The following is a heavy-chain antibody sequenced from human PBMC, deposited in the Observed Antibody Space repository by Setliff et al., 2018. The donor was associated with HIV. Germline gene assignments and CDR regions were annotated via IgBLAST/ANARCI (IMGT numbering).Heavy chain of an antibody. Sequence: TSETLSLTCTVSGGSISTSYWNWIRQPPGKGLEWIAYIYISRTTNYNPSLKSRVTISLDTSRNQFFLKLGSVTAADTAMYYCAREHCSGGSCNGFDIWGQGTMVTVSS. J-gene: IGHJ3*02. V-gene: IGHV4-4*09. D-gene: IGHD2-15*01. CDR2: IYISRTT. CDR1: GGSISTSY. CDR3: AREHCSGGSCNGFDI.